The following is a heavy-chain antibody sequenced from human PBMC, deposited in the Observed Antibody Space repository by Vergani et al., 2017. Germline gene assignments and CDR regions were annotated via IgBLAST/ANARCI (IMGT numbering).Heavy chain of an antibody. Sequence: QVQLVESGGGVVQRGGSLRLSCATSGFTLSNYDMQWIRQGPGKGLEFVAFIKFDGSNQYYAASVKGRFTLSRDFSKNTLYLQMNSLRTDDTATYYCAKHFRGWGIDYWGQGTQVIVSS. CDR1: GFTLSNYD. CDR3: AKHFRGWGIDY. CDR2: IKFDGSNQ. D-gene: IGHD3-16*01. V-gene: IGHV3-30*02. J-gene: IGHJ4*02.